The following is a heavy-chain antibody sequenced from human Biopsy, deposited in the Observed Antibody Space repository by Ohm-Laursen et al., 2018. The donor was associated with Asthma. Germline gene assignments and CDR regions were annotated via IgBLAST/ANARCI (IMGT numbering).Heavy chain of an antibody. CDR1: GGSFSGYY. J-gene: IGHJ4*02. Sequence: SETLSLTCAVYGGSFSGYYWSWIRQPPGKGLEWIGYIYHSGSTYYNPSLKSRVTISVDRSKNQFSLKLSSVTAADTAVYYCARVKDGYNFDYWGQGTLVTVSS. CDR3: ARVKDGYNFDY. D-gene: IGHD5-24*01. CDR2: IYHSGST. V-gene: IGHV4-34*01.